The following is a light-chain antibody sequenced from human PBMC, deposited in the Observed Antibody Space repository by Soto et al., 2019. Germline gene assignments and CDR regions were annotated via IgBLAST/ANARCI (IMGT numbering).Light chain of an antibody. CDR1: NNDVGAYNY. Sequence: QSALTQPASVSGSPGQSITISCTGSNNDVGAYNYVSWYQQHPGKAPKLIIYEVNNQPSGVSHRFSGSKSGNTASLTISGLQADDEGDYYCASYSISSTRVFGGGTKVTVL. CDR2: EVN. J-gene: IGLJ3*02. V-gene: IGLV2-14*01. CDR3: ASYSISSTRV.